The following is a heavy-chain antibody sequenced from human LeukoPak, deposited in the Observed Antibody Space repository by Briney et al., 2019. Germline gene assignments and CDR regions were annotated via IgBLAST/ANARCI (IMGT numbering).Heavy chain of an antibody. J-gene: IGHJ4*02. CDR3: ARDWGYNLDY. Sequence: QSGGSLKLSCAASGFTFSNAWMSWVRQAPGKGLEWVSAISGTGGRTFYADSVKGRFSVSRDNAKNSLYLQMNSLRAEDTAVYYCARDWGYNLDYWGQGTLVTVSS. CDR1: GFTFSNAW. D-gene: IGHD1-14*01. V-gene: IGHV3-23*01. CDR2: ISGTGGRT.